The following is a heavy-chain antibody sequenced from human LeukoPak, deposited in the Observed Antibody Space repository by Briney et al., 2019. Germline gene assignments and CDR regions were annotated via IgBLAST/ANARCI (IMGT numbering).Heavy chain of an antibody. CDR3: ARRVGSYQRGLSY. J-gene: IGHJ4*02. V-gene: IGHV1-2*02. D-gene: IGHD1-26*01. Sequence: ASVKVPCKASGYTFTGYYMHWVRQAPGQGLEWMGWINPNSGGTNYAQKFQGRVTMTRNTSISTAYMELSRLRSDDTAVYYCARRVGSYQRGLSYWGQGTLVTVSS. CDR1: GYTFTGYY. CDR2: INPNSGGT.